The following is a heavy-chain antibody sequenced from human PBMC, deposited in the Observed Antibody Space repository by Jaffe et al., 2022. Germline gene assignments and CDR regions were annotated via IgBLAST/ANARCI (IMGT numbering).Heavy chain of an antibody. CDR1: GFTFSSYE. J-gene: IGHJ4*02. D-gene: IGHD1-26*01. Sequence: EVQLVESGGGLVQPGGSLRLSCAASGFTFSSYEMNWVRQAPGKGLEWVSYISSSGSTIYYADSVKGRFTISRDNAKNSLYLQMNSLRAEDTAVYYCAREEWEAHGFDYWGQGTLVTVSS. CDR3: AREEWEAHGFDY. V-gene: IGHV3-48*03. CDR2: ISSSGSTI.